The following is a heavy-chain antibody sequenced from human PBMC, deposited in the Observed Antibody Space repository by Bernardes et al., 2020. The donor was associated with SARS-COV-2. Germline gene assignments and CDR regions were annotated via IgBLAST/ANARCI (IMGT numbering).Heavy chain of an antibody. J-gene: IGHJ6*02. CDR3: ARGNGEYNYYGMDV. V-gene: IGHV3-23*01. CDR1: GFTLSSYA. Sequence: GGSLRLSCLASGFTLSSYALSWVRQAPGKGLEWVSAISGNGANTYYAASVEGRVTVSRDNSKNTLYLHLNSLRAEDTATYYCARGNGEYNYYGMDVWGQGTTVSVSS. D-gene: IGHD2-8*01. CDR2: ISGNGANT.